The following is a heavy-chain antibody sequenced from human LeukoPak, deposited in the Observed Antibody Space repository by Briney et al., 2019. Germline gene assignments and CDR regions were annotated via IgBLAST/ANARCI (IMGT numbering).Heavy chain of an antibody. CDR1: GYTFTSYG. D-gene: IGHD3-10*01. Sequence: ASVKVSCKPSGYTFTSYGISWVRQAAGQGLEWMGWISAYNGNTNYAQKLQGRVTMTTDTSMSTGYVEMRSLRSDGTAVYYCARARPTYGSGSYVLGYYYYYMDVWGKGTTVTVSS. CDR2: ISAYNGNT. J-gene: IGHJ6*03. CDR3: ARARPTYGSGSYVLGYYYYYMDV. V-gene: IGHV1-18*01.